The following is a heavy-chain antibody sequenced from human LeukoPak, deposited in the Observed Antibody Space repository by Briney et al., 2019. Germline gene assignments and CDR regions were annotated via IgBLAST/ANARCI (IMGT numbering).Heavy chain of an antibody. CDR2: IYSGGST. V-gene: IGHV3-53*01. CDR1: GFTVSSNY. Sequence: GGSLRLSCAASGFTVSSNYMSWVRQAPGKGLEWVSVIYSGGSTYYADSVKGRFTISRDNSKNTLYLQMNSLRAEDTAVYYCASLIRYCSNTSCYHYYYYMDVWGKGTTVTVSS. J-gene: IGHJ6*03. D-gene: IGHD2-2*01. CDR3: ASLIRYCSNTSCYHYYYYMDV.